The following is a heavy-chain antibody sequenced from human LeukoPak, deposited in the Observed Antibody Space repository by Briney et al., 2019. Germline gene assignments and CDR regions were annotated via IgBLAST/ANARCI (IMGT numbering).Heavy chain of an antibody. CDR1: GGSISSSSYY. V-gene: IGHV4-39*07. CDR2: IYHSGST. CDR3: ARAVYYIAVAPFDY. Sequence: PSETLSLTCTVSGGSISSSSYYWGWIRQPPGKGLEWIGSIYHSGSTYYNPSLKSRVTISVDTSKNQFSLKLSSVTAADTAVYYCARAVYYIAVAPFDYWGQGTLVTVSS. J-gene: IGHJ4*02. D-gene: IGHD6-19*01.